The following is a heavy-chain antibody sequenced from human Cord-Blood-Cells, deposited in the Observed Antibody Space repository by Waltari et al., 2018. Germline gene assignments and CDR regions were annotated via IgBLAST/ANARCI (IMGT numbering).Heavy chain of an antibody. Sequence: QVQLVQAGAEVKKPGASVKVSCKASGYTFTSYAMHWLRQAPGQRLESMGWINAGNGNTKYSQKLQGRVTITRDTSASTADMELSSLRSEDTAVYYCARDRLAMVRGVNWFDPWGQGTLVTVSS. J-gene: IGHJ5*02. CDR2: INAGNGNT. V-gene: IGHV1-3*01. CDR3: ARDRLAMVRGVNWFDP. D-gene: IGHD3-10*01. CDR1: GYTFTSYA.